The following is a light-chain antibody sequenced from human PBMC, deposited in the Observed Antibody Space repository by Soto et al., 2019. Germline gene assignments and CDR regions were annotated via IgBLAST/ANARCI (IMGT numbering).Light chain of an antibody. Sequence: QSALTQPRSVSGSPGQSVTISCTGTSSDVGGYDFVSWYQQHPGKAPKLMIYDVSRRPSGVPDRFSGSKSGNTASLTISGLQAEDEAEYYCCSYAGSYTHYVFGTGTKVTVL. J-gene: IGLJ1*01. CDR1: SSDVGGYDF. V-gene: IGLV2-11*01. CDR2: DVS. CDR3: CSYAGSYTHYV.